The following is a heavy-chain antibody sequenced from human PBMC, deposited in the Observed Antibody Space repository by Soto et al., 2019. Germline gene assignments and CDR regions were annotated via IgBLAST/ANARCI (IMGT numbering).Heavy chain of an antibody. CDR3: ARDFDGGGAFDI. J-gene: IGHJ3*02. Sequence: GWSLRLSCAASVFTFSSYSMNWLRQAPGKGLEWVSSISSSSSYIYYADSVKGRFTISRDNAKNSLYLQMNSLRAEDTAVYYCARDFDGGGAFDIWGQGTMVTVSS. V-gene: IGHV3-21*01. CDR1: VFTFSSYS. D-gene: IGHD2-15*01. CDR2: ISSSSSYI.